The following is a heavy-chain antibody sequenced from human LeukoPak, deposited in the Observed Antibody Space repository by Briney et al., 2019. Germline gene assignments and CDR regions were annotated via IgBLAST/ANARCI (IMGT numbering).Heavy chain of an antibody. D-gene: IGHD3-3*01. Sequence: SETLSLTCTVSGGSISSYYWSWIRQPPGKGLEWIGYIYYSGSTNYNPSLKSRVTISVDTSKNQFSLKLSSVTAADTAVYYCASYDFWSLDAFDIWGQGTMVTVSS. J-gene: IGHJ3*02. CDR2: IYYSGST. V-gene: IGHV4-59*08. CDR3: ASYDFWSLDAFDI. CDR1: GGSISSYY.